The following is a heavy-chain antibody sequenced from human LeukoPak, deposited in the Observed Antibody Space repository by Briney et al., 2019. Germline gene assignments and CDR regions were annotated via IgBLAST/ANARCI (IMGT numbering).Heavy chain of an antibody. V-gene: IGHV4-59*01. D-gene: IGHD2-2*01. CDR2: IYYSGST. CDR3: ARQPIYCTSSSCDAFDI. Sequence: SGTLSLTCTVSGGSISSYYWSWIRQPPGKGLEWIGYIYYSGSTKYNPSLKSRVTISGDTSKNQFSLKLSSVTAADTAVYFCARQPIYCTSSSCDAFDIWGQGTMVTVSS. J-gene: IGHJ3*02. CDR1: GGSISSYY.